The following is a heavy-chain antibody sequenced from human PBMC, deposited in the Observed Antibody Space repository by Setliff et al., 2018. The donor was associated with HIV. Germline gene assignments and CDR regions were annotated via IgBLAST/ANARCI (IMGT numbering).Heavy chain of an antibody. V-gene: IGHV3-48*01. J-gene: IGHJ3*02. Sequence: SLRLSCAASGFTFNKAWMNWVRQAPGKGLEWVAYISTSGSTVYYADSVKGRFTISRDNAKNSLYLQMNSLRAEDMAVYYCARDCLPRAMAGFDIWGQGTMVTVSS. CDR3: ARDCLPRAMAGFDI. CDR2: ISTSGSTV. CDR1: GFTFNKAW. D-gene: IGHD6-19*01.